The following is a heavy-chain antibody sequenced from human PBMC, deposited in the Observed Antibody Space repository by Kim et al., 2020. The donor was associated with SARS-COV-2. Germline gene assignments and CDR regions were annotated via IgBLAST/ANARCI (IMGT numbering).Heavy chain of an antibody. J-gene: IGHJ6*02. Sequence: GGSLRLSCAASGFTFSNAWMSWVRQAPGKGLEWVGRIKSKTDGGTTDYAAPVKGRFTISRDDSKNTLYLQMNSLKTEDTAVYYCTTDAVGTLGYCTNGVCYHYYGMDVWGQGTTVTVSS. D-gene: IGHD2-8*01. CDR2: IKSKTDGGTT. V-gene: IGHV3-15*01. CDR1: GFTFSNAW. CDR3: TTDAVGTLGYCTNGVCYHYYGMDV.